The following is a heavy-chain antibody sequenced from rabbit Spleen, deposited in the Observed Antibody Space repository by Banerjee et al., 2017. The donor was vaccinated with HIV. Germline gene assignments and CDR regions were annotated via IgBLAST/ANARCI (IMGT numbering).Heavy chain of an antibody. Sequence: QEQLVESGGGLVKPEGSLTLTCKASGFDFSSYGVNWVRQAPGKGLEWIGYIDPVFGIAVYASWVNGRFTISRDNAQNTLYLQLNSLTAADTAPYFCVREVYHILGLWGQGTLVTVS. CDR3: VREVYHILGL. J-gene: IGHJ4*01. CDR1: GFDFSSYG. D-gene: IGHD1-1*01. CDR2: IDPVFGIA. V-gene: IGHV1S47*01.